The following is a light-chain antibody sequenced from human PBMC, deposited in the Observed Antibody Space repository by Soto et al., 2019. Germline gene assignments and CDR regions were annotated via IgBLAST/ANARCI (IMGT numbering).Light chain of an antibody. V-gene: IGKV3-15*01. J-gene: IGKJ2*01. CDR2: GAS. CDR3: EHYNNWPYT. CDR1: QSVSSN. Sequence: EIVMTQSPATLSVSPGERTTLSCRASQSVSSNLAWYQQKPGQAPRFLIFGASTRATGIPARFSGSGSGTEFTLTISSPLSDDLAVYDGEHYNNWPYTFGQGTKLE.